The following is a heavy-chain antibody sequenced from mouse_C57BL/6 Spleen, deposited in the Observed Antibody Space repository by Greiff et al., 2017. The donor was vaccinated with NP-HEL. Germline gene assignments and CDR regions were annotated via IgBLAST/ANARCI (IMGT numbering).Heavy chain of an antibody. V-gene: IGHV5-4*01. CDR1: GFTFSSYA. Sequence: EVQVVESGGGLVKPGGSLKLSCAASGFTFSSYAMSWVRQTPEKRLEWVATISDGGSYTYYPDNVKGRFTISRDNAKNNLYLQMSHLKSEDTAMYYCARDPGGYFDYWGQGTTLTVSS. D-gene: IGHD4-1*01. J-gene: IGHJ2*01. CDR3: ARDPGGYFDY. CDR2: ISDGGSYT.